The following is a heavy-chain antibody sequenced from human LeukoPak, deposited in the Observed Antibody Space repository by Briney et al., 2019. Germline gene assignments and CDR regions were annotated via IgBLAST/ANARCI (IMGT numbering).Heavy chain of an antibody. D-gene: IGHD6-13*01. CDR1: GFTFSNAW. CDR3: ARDQRGYRRVSYYFDY. J-gene: IGHJ4*02. Sequence: GGSLRLSCAASGFTFSNAWMSWVRQAPGKGLEWVANIKQDGSEKYYVDSVKGRFTISRDNAKNSLYLQMNSLRAEDTAVYYCARDQRGYRRVSYYFDYWGQGTLVTVSS. V-gene: IGHV3-7*01. CDR2: IKQDGSEK.